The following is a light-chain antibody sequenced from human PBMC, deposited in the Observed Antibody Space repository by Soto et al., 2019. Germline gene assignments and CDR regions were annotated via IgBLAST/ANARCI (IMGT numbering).Light chain of an antibody. CDR2: DGS. J-gene: IGKJ5*01. CDR3: QQRTRLPMT. Sequence: EIVLTQSPGTLSLSPGERATLSCRASQSVSSNYLAWYQQKPGQAPRPLIYDGSKRAAGVPDRISGDGSGTDYTLTISSLEPEDFAVYYCQQRTRLPMTFGQGTRLEIK. V-gene: IGKV3D-20*02. CDR1: QSVSSNY.